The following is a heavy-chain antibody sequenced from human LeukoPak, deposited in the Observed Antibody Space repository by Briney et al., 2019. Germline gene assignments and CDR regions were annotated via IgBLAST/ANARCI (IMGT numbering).Heavy chain of an antibody. CDR3: VRNDGDDAFDI. CDR2: ISSTSTTI. V-gene: IGHV3-48*01. D-gene: IGHD4-17*01. J-gene: IGHJ3*02. Sequence: GGSLRLSCAASGFTFSVYSMNWFRQAPGRGLEWVSYISSTSTTIYYKDSVKGRFTISRDNAKNSLYLHMTSLRVEDTAVYYCVRNDGDDAFDIWGQGTMVTVSS. CDR1: GFTFSVYS.